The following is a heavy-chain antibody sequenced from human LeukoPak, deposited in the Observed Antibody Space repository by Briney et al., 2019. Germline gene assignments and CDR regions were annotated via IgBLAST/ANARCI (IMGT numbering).Heavy chain of an antibody. CDR2: IYPGDSDT. V-gene: IGHV5-51*01. CDR1: GYRFTSYW. CDR3: ARRHKTNADAFDI. Sequence: GESLKISCKGSGYRFTSYWIGWVRQMPGKGLEWMGIIYPGDSDTRYRPSFQGQVTISADKSITTAYLQWSSLKASDTAMYYCARRHKTNADAFDIWGQGTMVIVSS. D-gene: IGHD2-8*01. J-gene: IGHJ3*02.